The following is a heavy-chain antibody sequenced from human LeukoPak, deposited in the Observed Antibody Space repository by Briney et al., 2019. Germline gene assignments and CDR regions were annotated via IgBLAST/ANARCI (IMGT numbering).Heavy chain of an antibody. D-gene: IGHD3-3*01. CDR1: GYTFTSYY. CDR3: ARDMGLTYYDFWSGYNWFDP. CDR2: INPSGGST. V-gene: IGHV1-46*01. J-gene: IGHJ5*02. Sequence: GASVKVSCKSSGYTFTSYYMHWVRQAPGQGLEGMGIINPSGGSTSYAQKFQGRVTTTRDTSTSTVYMELSSLRSEGTAVYCCARDMGLTYYDFWSGYNWFDPWGQGTLVTVSS.